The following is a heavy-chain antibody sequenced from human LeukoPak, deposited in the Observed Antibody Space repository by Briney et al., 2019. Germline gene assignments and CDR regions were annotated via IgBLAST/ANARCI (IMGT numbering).Heavy chain of an antibody. CDR2: IWFDESYK. Sequence: GGSLRLSCAASGFTFSNYGMHWVRQAPGKGLEWVAVIWFDESYKYYADSVKGRFTISRDNSNNTLYLQMTSLRVEDTAVYYCARAKRRDGYWAFFQHWGQGTLVTVSP. J-gene: IGHJ1*01. D-gene: IGHD5-24*01. CDR1: GFTFSNYG. V-gene: IGHV3-33*01. CDR3: ARAKRRDGYWAFFQH.